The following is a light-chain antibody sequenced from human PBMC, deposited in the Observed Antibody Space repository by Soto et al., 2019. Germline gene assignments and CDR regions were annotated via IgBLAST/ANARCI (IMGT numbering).Light chain of an antibody. CDR2: DAS. J-gene: IGKJ5*01. V-gene: IGKV3-11*01. CDR3: QQRSNWPPIT. CDR1: QSVSNY. Sequence: EIVFTQSPATLSLSPGERVTLSCRASQSVSNYLAWYQQKPGQAPRLLIYDASNRATGIPARFSGSGSGTDFTLTISSLEPEDFAVYYCQQRSNWPPITFGQGTRLEIK.